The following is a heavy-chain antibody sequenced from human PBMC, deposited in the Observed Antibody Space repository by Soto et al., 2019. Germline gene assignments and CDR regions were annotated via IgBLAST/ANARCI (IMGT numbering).Heavy chain of an antibody. V-gene: IGHV3-23*01. D-gene: IGHD3-10*01. J-gene: IGHJ4*02. Sequence: EVQLLESGGGLVQPGGSLRLSCAASGFTFSSYAMSWVRQAPGKGLEWVSAISGSGGSTYYADSVKGRFTISRDNSKNTLYLLMNSLRAEDTAVYYCAKSATYYYGSGSNRLFDYWGQGTLVTVAS. CDR2: ISGSGGST. CDR1: GFTFSSYA. CDR3: AKSATYYYGSGSNRLFDY.